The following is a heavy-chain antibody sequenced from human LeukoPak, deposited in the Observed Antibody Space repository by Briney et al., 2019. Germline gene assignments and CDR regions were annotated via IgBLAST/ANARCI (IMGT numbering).Heavy chain of an antibody. D-gene: IGHD3-3*01. Sequence: PSETLSLTCTVSGGSISGHYWTWIRQPAGKGLEWIGRIYSGGSAGYNPSLRSRVTMSVDTSKKQFSLKLSSVTAADTAIYYCARSWSGSVTAADIWGQGTMVTVSS. CDR2: IYSGGSA. J-gene: IGHJ3*02. CDR3: ARSWSGSVTAADI. CDR1: GGSISGHY. V-gene: IGHV4-4*07.